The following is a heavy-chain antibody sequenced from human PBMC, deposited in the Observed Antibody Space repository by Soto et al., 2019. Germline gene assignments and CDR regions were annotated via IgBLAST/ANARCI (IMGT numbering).Heavy chain of an antibody. CDR3: AGWKQAPYGLDV. CDR2: IYYTGST. J-gene: IGHJ6*02. Sequence: SETLSLPCTVSGGSISSYYWSWIRQPPGKGLEWIGYIYYTGSTNYNPSLKSRVTISVDTSTTQFSLRLSSVTAADTAVYYCAGWKQAPYGLDVWGQGTTVTVS. CDR1: GGSISSYY. D-gene: IGHD5-18*01. V-gene: IGHV4-59*01.